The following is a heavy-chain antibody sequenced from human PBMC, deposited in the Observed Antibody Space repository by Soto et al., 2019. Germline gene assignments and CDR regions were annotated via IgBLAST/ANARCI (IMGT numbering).Heavy chain of an antibody. CDR1: GFAFSRFD. V-gene: IGHV3-13*01. D-gene: IGHD2-21*02. CDR3: VRGDEGLFDYGMDV. CDR2: IGSAGDT. J-gene: IGHJ6*02. Sequence: GGSLRLSCAASGFAFSRFDMHWVRQVAGKGLEWVSTIGSAGDTYFSDSVRGRFTISRGNGENSLYLQMNSVRAGDTAVYYCVRGDEGLFDYGMDVWGQGTTVTVSS.